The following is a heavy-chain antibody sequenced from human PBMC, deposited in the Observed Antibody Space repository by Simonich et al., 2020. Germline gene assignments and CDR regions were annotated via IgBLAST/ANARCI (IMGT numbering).Heavy chain of an antibody. V-gene: IGHV3-9*01. CDR1: GFTFDDYA. J-gene: IGHJ1*01. CDR3: AKDVAAAGTEYFQH. Sequence: EVQLVESGGGLVQPGRSLRLSCAASGFTFDDYAMNWVRQAPGNGREWLSGISGNSGSIGIADSVKGRFTISRDNAKNSLYLQMNSLRAEDTALYYCAKDVAAAGTEYFQHWGQGTLVTVSS. CDR2: ISGNSGSI. D-gene: IGHD6-13*01.